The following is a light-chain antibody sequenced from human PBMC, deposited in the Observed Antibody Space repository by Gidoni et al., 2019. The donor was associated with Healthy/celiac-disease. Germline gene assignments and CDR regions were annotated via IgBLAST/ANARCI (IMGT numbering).Light chain of an antibody. Sequence: DIQLPQSPSSLSASVGDRVTITCQASQDISNYLNWYQQKPGKAPKLLIYDASNLETGAPSRFSGSGSGTDFTFTISSLQPEDSATYYCQQYDNLLWTFGQGTKVEIK. J-gene: IGKJ1*01. V-gene: IGKV1-33*01. CDR1: QDISNY. CDR3: QQYDNLLWT. CDR2: DAS.